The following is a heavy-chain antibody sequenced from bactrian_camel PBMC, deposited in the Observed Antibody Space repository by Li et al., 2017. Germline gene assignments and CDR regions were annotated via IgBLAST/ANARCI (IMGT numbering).Heavy chain of an antibody. D-gene: IGHD6*01. Sequence: HVQLVESGGGSAQAGGSLRLSCVAAAYDGTRYCMGWFREGVAGIESDGSTSYADSVKGRFTVSQDSAKNTAILQMTDLKPEDSAMYYCAANSGRYGGTCESHIGMDYWGKGTQVTVS. CDR2: IESDGST. V-gene: IGHV3S9*01. CDR1: AYDGTRYC. J-gene: IGHJ7*01.